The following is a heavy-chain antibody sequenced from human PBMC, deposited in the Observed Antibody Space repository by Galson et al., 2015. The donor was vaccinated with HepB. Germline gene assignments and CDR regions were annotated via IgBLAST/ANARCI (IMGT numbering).Heavy chain of an antibody. J-gene: IGHJ5*02. D-gene: IGHD5-12*01. Sequence: SLRLSCAASGFTFSSYSMNWVRQAPGKGLEWVSYISSSSSTIYYADSVKGRFTISRDNAKNSLYLQMNSLRAEDTAVYYCARDHIVATIRGWFDPWGQGTLVTGSS. CDR3: ARDHIVATIRGWFDP. CDR1: GFTFSSYS. V-gene: IGHV3-48*01. CDR2: ISSSSSTI.